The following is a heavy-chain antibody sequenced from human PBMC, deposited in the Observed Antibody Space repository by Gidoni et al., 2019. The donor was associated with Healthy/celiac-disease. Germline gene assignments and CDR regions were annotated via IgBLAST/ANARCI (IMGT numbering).Heavy chain of an antibody. Sequence: QVQLVQSGAEVKKPGSSVKVSCKASGGTFSSYTISWVRQAPGQGLEWMGRIIPILGIANYEQKFQGRVTITADKSTSTAYMELSSLRSEDTAVYYCARSTGIPISKVYSSSEPPFDYWGQGTLVTVSS. CDR3: ARSTGIPISKVYSSSEPPFDY. CDR2: IIPILGIA. J-gene: IGHJ4*02. CDR1: GGTFSSYT. V-gene: IGHV1-69*02. D-gene: IGHD6-13*01.